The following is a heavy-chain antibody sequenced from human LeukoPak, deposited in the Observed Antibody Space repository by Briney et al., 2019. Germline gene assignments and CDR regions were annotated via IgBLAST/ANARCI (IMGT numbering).Heavy chain of an antibody. CDR1: GFTFTNYW. CDR2: IWYDGSNK. Sequence: GGSLRLSCAVSGFTFTNYWMSWVRQAPGKGLEWVAVIWYDGSNKYYGDSVKGRFTISRDNSKNTLYLQMTSLRAEDTAVYYCARDLTVTTGSYYYYYVMDVWGQGTTVTVSS. V-gene: IGHV3-33*01. CDR3: ARDLTVTTGSYYYYYVMDV. D-gene: IGHD4-17*01. J-gene: IGHJ6*02.